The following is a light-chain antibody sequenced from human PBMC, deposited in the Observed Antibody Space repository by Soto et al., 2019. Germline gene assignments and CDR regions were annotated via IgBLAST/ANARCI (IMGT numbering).Light chain of an antibody. Sequence: QSALTQPPSVSGSPGQSVTISCTATTTDFDNYDSVSWYQQAPGTAPKLIIYDVNNRPSGAPDRFSGSTSGNTASLTISGLQAEDETDYFCSLYSSNGSLIFGPGTKVTVL. CDR2: DVN. CDR3: SLYSSNGSLI. CDR1: TTDFDNYDS. J-gene: IGLJ1*01. V-gene: IGLV2-18*01.